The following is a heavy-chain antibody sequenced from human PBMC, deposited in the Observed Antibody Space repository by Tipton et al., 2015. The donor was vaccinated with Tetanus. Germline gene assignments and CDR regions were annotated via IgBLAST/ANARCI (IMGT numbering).Heavy chain of an antibody. Sequence: TLSLTCTVSDASISNDYWAWIRQAPGKGLEYIGYILYGGSTHYNPSLKSRLTMSADPAKNQFSLRLTSVTAADTAVYYCARIHDFWSGYFDFWGQGTLVTVSP. CDR3: ARIHDFWSGYFDF. D-gene: IGHD3-3*01. V-gene: IGHV4-59*01. CDR1: DASISNDY. J-gene: IGHJ4*02. CDR2: ILYGGST.